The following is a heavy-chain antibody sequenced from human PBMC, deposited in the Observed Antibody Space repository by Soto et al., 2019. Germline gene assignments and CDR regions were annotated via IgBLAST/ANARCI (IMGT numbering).Heavy chain of an antibody. CDR2: INPNSGGT. CDR1: GYTFTGYH. D-gene: IGHD2-15*01. J-gene: IGHJ6*02. CDR3: ARGGCSGGSCYSAFDYYYGMDV. V-gene: IGHV1-2*04. Sequence: ASVKVSCKASGYTFTGYHMHWVRQAPGQGLEWMGWINPNSGGTNYAQKFQGWVTVTRDTSISTAYMELSRLRSDDTAVYYCARGGCSGGSCYSAFDYYYGMDVWGQGTTVTVSS.